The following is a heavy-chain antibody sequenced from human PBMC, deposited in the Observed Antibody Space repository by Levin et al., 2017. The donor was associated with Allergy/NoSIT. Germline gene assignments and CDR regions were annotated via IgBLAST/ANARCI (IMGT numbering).Heavy chain of an antibody. Sequence: ASVKVSCKASGYTFTSYAMHWVRQAPGQRLEWMGWINAGNGNTKYSQKFQGRVTITRDTSASTAYMELSSLRSEDTAVYYCARGTAMAPDLGLDYWGQGTLVTVSS. CDR3: ARGTAMAPDLGLDY. D-gene: IGHD5-18*01. V-gene: IGHV1-3*01. CDR1: GYTFTSYA. J-gene: IGHJ4*02. CDR2: INAGNGNT.